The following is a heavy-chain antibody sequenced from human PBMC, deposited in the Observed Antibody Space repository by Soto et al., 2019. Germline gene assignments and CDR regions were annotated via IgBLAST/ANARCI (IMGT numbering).Heavy chain of an antibody. D-gene: IGHD3-10*01. Sequence: SETLSLTCTVSGDSISSGDYYWSWIRQPPGKGLEWIGCIYYSGNTYYNPSLKRRFSISVDTSKNQFSLQLSSVTVADTAVYYCAMYQMLARGPPFEYWGQGILVTVSS. CDR2: IYYSGNT. J-gene: IGHJ4*02. CDR1: GDSISSGDYY. V-gene: IGHV4-30-4*01. CDR3: AMYQMLARGPPFEY.